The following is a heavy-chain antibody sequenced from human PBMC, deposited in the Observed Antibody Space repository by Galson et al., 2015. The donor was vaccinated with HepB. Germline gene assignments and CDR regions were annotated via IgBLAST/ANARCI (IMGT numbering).Heavy chain of an antibody. J-gene: IGHJ4*02. CDR1: GYTFTNYN. CDR3: AWLGTAAGFLGH. CDR2: ISAYNGNT. D-gene: IGHD6-13*01. Sequence: SVKVSCKASGYTFTNYNINWVRQAPGQGLQWMGWISAYNGNTNYALKFQGRVTMTTDTSTRTAYMELRSLKSDDTAVYYCAWLGTAAGFLGHWGQGTLVTVSS. V-gene: IGHV1-18*01.